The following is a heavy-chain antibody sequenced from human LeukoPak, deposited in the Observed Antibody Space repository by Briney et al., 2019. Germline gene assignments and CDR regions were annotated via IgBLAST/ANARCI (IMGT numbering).Heavy chain of an antibody. V-gene: IGHV1-18*01. CDR3: ARDPGDCSSTSCTLYYYYYYMDV. J-gene: IGHJ6*03. CDR1: GYAFTSYG. CDR2: ISAYNGNT. Sequence: ASVKVSCKASGYAFTSYGISWVRQAPGQGLEWMGWISAYNGNTNYAQKLQGRVTMTTDTSTSTAYMELRSLRSDDTAVYYCARDPGDCSSTSCTLYYYYYYMDVWGKGTTVTVSS. D-gene: IGHD2-2*01.